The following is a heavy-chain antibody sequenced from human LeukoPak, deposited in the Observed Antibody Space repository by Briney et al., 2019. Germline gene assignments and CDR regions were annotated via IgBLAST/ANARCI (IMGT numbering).Heavy chain of an antibody. Sequence: GGSLRLSCAASGFTFTDYFMGWIRQAPGKGLDWVSHISRLGDTIDYADSVKGRFTISRDNAKNSLFLQMNFLRAEDTAVYYCARDRDRILEWLLSPYYYYYMDVWGKGTTVTVSS. CDR2: ISRLGDTI. J-gene: IGHJ6*03. CDR3: ARDRDRILEWLLSPYYYYYMDV. CDR1: GFTFTDYF. V-gene: IGHV3-11*01. D-gene: IGHD3-3*01.